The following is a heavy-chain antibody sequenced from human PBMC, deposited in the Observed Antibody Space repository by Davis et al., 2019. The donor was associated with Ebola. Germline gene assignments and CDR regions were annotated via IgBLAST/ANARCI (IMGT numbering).Heavy chain of an antibody. Sequence: AASVKVSCKASGYTFTSYDIIWVRQATGQGLEWMGWMNPNSGNTGYAQKFRGRITMTRNTSISTAYMEVSSLRSEDTAVYYCARHINYGDYGSGWFDPWGQGTLVSGSS. CDR3: ARHINYGDYGSGWFDP. CDR2: MNPNSGNT. CDR1: GYTFTSYD. V-gene: IGHV1-8*01. J-gene: IGHJ5*02. D-gene: IGHD4-17*01.